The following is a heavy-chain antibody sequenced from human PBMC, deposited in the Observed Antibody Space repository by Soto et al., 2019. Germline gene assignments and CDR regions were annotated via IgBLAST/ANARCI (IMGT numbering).Heavy chain of an antibody. J-gene: IGHJ4*02. Sequence: QVALVESGGGVVQPGRSLRLSCSVSGFTVSTYGMHWVRQTPGKGLEWVAVISRDGGTKYYADSVKGRFTISRDNSRNTLFLEMNSLRGDDMAVYYCTGEVASGYWGQGTLVTVSS. CDR1: GFTVSTYG. D-gene: IGHD2-8*02. CDR3: TGEVASGY. CDR2: ISRDGGTK. V-gene: IGHV3-30*03.